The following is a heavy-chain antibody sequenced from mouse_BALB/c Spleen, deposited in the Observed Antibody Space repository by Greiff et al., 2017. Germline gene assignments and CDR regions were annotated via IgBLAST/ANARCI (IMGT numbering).Heavy chain of an antibody. D-gene: IGHD1-1*02. Sequence: VQLQQSGAELAKPGASVKMSCKASGYTFTSYWMHWVKQRPGQGLEWIGYINPSTGYTEYNQKFKDKATLTADKSSSTAYMQLSSLTSEDSAVYYCARWYGRNFDVWGAGTTVTVSS. CDR2: INPSTGYT. CDR3: ARWYGRNFDV. J-gene: IGHJ1*01. V-gene: IGHV1-7*01. CDR1: GYTFTSYW.